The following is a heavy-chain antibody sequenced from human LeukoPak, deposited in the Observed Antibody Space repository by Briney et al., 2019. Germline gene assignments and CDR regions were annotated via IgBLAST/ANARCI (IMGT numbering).Heavy chain of an antibody. CDR2: IKEDGSEK. D-gene: IGHD3-10*01. CDR1: GFTFSSCW. CDR3: ARDRGCYRSGSSEYYFHY. V-gene: IGHV3-7*01. Sequence: PGGSLRLSCAASGFTFSSCWMSWVRQAPGKGVEWVANIKEDGSEKYYVDSVNGRFPISRDTAKNSLYLQMNSLRADDTAVYYCARDRGCYRSGSSEYYFHYWGQGTLVTVSS. J-gene: IGHJ4*02.